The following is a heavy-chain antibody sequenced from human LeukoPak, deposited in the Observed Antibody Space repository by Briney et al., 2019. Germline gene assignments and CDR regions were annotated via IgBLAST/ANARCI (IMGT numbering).Heavy chain of an antibody. CDR3: AKDGGSGYYAAEINFDY. J-gene: IGHJ4*02. Sequence: GRALRLSCAAAGFTFSIYDMTSVRQAAGRGLEWVSSIRPSGDNTYYGDCVKGRLSTYRDNTTHSMYMQMNSLRAEDTAVYYCAKDGGSGYYAAEINFDYWGQGTLVTVSS. CDR2: IRPSGDNT. CDR1: GFTFSIYD. D-gene: IGHD3-22*01. V-gene: IGHV3-23*01.